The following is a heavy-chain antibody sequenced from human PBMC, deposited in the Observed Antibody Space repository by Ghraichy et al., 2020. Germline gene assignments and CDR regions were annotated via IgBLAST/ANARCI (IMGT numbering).Heavy chain of an antibody. CDR1: GFTFSNYA. Sequence: WGSLRLSCAASGFTFSNYAMTWVRQAPWRGLEWVSGISVNGDGTFYADSVKGRFTISRDNSKNTLYLQMNSLRAEDTAVYSCAKDKRDSTGYYYSSSWGQGTLVTVSS. CDR2: ISVNGDGT. J-gene: IGHJ5*02. V-gene: IGHV3-23*01. D-gene: IGHD3-22*01. CDR3: AKDKRDSTGYYYSSS.